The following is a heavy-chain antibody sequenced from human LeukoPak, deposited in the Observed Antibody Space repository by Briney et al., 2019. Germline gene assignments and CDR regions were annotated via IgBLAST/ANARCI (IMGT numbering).Heavy chain of an antibody. CDR3: AELGITMIGGV. V-gene: IGHV3-21*01. D-gene: IGHD3-10*02. CDR2: ITTSSSYI. J-gene: IGHJ6*04. Sequence: EGSLRLSCAASGFTFSRYSMNWVRQAPGKGLEWVSSITTSSSYIYYADSVKGRFTISRDNAKNSLFLQMNSLRAEDTAVYYCAELGITMIGGVWGKGTTVTISS. CDR1: GFTFSRYS.